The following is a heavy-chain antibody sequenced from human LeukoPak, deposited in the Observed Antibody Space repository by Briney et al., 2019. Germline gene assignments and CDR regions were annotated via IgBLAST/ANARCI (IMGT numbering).Heavy chain of an antibody. J-gene: IGHJ4*02. CDR2: INPNSGGT. D-gene: IGHD6-19*01. CDR3: ARAYSSGSHDY. CDR1: GYTFTSYY. Sequence: ASVKVSCKASGYTFTSYYMHWVRQAPGQGLEWMGRINPNSGGTNYAQKFQGRVTLTRDTSFSTAYMELSRLRSDDTAVYYCARAYSSGSHDYWGQGTLVTVSS. V-gene: IGHV1-2*06.